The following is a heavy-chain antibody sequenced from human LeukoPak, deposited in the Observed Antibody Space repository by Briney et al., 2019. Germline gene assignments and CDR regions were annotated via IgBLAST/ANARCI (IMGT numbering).Heavy chain of an antibody. V-gene: IGHV3-43*02. CDR3: AKDLTISGSAWFDP. J-gene: IGHJ5*02. CDR1: GFTFDDYA. D-gene: IGHD3-10*01. Sequence: RTGGSLRLSCADSGFTFDDYAMHWVRQTPGKGLEWVSLISGVGGSTYYTDSVRGRFTISRDNSQNSLYLQMNSLTTEDTAFYFCAKDLTISGSAWFDPWGQGTLVTVSS. CDR2: ISGVGGST.